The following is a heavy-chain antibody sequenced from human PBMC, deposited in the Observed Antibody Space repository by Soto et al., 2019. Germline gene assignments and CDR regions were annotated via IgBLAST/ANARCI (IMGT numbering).Heavy chain of an antibody. D-gene: IGHD3-3*01. CDR1: GGSISSYY. CDR2: IYYSGST. Sequence: PSETLSLTCTVSGGSISSYYWSWIQQPPGKGLEWIGYIYYSGSTNYNPSLKSRVTISVDTSKNQFSLKLSSVTAADTAVYYCAREVIIRYYYYYMDVWGKGTTVTVSS. CDR3: AREVIIRYYYYYMDV. V-gene: IGHV4-59*01. J-gene: IGHJ6*03.